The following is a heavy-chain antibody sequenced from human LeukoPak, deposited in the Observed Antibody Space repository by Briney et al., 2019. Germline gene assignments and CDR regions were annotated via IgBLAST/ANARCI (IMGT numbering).Heavy chain of an antibody. J-gene: IGHJ4*02. CDR3: ARDGGYGSGPCFDY. V-gene: IGHV3-48*03. CDR1: GFTFSSYE. Sequence: GGSLRLSCAASGFTFSSYEMNWVRQAPGKGLEWVSYISSSGSTIYYADSVKGRFTISRDNAKNSLYLQMNSLRAEDTAVYYCARDGGYGSGPCFDYWGQGTLVTVSS. D-gene: IGHD3-10*01. CDR2: ISSSGSTI.